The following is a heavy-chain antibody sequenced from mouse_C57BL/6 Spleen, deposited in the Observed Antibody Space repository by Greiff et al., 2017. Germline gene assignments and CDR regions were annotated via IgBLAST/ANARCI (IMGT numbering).Heavy chain of an antibody. Sequence: EVQVVESGGGLVQPGGSLKLSCAASGFTFSDYGMHWVRQAPEKGLEWVAYISSGSSTFYSADTVSGRFTISRSNAKNTLILQRTSLRSEDTAMYYCARVVYGNYFYYAMDYWGQGTSVTVSS. CDR3: ARVVYGNYFYYAMDY. CDR1: GFTFSDYG. CDR2: ISSGSSTF. D-gene: IGHD2-1*01. V-gene: IGHV5-17*01. J-gene: IGHJ4*01.